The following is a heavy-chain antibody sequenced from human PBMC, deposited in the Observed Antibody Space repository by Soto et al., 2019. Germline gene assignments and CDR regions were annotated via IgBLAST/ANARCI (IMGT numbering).Heavy chain of an antibody. CDR1: GYTFTSYD. J-gene: IGHJ5*02. CDR2: MNPNSGNT. V-gene: IGHV1-8*01. D-gene: IGHD2-15*01. CDR3: ARVKRRYCSGGSCYKVGFDP. Sequence: QVQLVQSGAEVKKPGASVKVSCKASGYTFTSYDINWVRQATGQGLEWMGWMNPNSGNTGYAQKFQGRVTMTRNTSISTAYMQLRNLRSEGADVYYCARVKRRYCSGGSCYKVGFDPWGQGTLVTVSS.